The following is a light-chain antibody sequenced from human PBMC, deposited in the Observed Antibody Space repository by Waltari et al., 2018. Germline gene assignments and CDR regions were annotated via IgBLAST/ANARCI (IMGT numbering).Light chain of an antibody. J-gene: IGKJ1*01. CDR2: GAS. CDR1: QSVGSSY. V-gene: IGKV3-20*01. Sequence: EIVLTQSPGTLSLSPGERATLSCRASQSVGSSYLAWYQQKPGQAPRLLIYGASSRATDIPARFSGSGSGTDFSLTSSRLEPEDFAVYYCQQYGTSRTFGQGTKVEIK. CDR3: QQYGTSRT.